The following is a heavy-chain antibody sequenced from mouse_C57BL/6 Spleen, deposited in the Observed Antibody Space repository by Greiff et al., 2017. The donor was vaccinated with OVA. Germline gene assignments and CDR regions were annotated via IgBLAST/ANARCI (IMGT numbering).Heavy chain of an antibody. D-gene: IGHD1-1*01. CDR1: GYTFTSYW. CDR2: IDPNSGGT. J-gene: IGHJ1*03. CDR3: ARGGFITTVHWYFDV. Sequence: QVQLQQSGAELVKPGASVKLSCKASGYTFTSYWMHWVKQRPGRGLEWIGRIDPNSGGTKYNEKFKSKATLTVDKPSSTAYMQLISLTSDDSAVYYCARGGFITTVHWYFDVWGTGTTVTVSS. V-gene: IGHV1-72*01.